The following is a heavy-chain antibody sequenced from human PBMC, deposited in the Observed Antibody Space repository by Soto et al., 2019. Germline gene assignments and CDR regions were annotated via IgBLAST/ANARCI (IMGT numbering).Heavy chain of an antibody. CDR1: GFRLIESW. J-gene: IGHJ4*02. CDR3: GRDISYALAS. V-gene: IGHV3-74*03. D-gene: IGHD6-6*01. CDR2: VNKDETRT. Sequence: DVQLVESGGGLVQPGGSLRLSCVASGFRLIESWMLWVRQAPGKGLVWVAMVNKDETRTTYADSVKGRFTVSRDNAKNTLYLQMNSLRDEDTAVYYCGRDISYALASWGQGTLVTVSS.